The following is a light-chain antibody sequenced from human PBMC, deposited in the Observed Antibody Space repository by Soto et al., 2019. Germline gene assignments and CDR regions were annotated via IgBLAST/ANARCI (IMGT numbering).Light chain of an antibody. CDR2: GAS. V-gene: IGKV3-20*01. CDR3: QHYDWSLTWT. J-gene: IGKJ1*01. CDR1: QSVSSSF. Sequence: EIVLTQSPGTLSLSPGERATLSCRASQSVSSSFVAWYQQNSGHPPRLLIYGASTRATGIPDRFNGSGSGTYFTLTINRLEPEDFAVYYCQHYDWSLTWTFGQGTKVEMK.